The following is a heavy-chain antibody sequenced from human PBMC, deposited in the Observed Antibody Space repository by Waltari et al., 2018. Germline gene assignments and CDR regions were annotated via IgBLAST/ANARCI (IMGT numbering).Heavy chain of an antibody. CDR1: GGSFSGYY. J-gene: IGHJ6*03. V-gene: IGHV4-34*01. CDR3: ARGSRRYYYMDV. CDR2: INHSGST. Sequence: QVQLQQWGAGLLKPSETLSLTCAVYGGSFSGYYWSWIRQPPGKGLEWIGEINHSGSTHYNPSLKSRVTISVDTSKNQFSLKLSAVTAADTAVYYCARGSRRYYYMDVWGKGTTVTVSS.